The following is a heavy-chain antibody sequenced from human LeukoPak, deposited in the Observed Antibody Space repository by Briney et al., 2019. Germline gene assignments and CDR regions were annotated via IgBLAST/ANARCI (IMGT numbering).Heavy chain of an antibody. D-gene: IGHD2-2*02. CDR1: GFTFSSYE. Sequence: GGSLRLSCAASGFTFSSYEMNWVRQAPGKGLEWVSAISGSGGSTYYADSVKGRFTISRDNSKNTLYLQMNSLRAEDTAVYYCAKGSHVELLDRAPTTTYYFDYWGQGTLVTVSS. CDR2: ISGSGGST. V-gene: IGHV3-23*01. J-gene: IGHJ4*02. CDR3: AKGSHVELLDRAPTTTYYFDY.